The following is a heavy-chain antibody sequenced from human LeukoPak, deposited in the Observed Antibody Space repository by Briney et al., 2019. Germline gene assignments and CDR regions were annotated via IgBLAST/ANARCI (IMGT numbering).Heavy chain of an antibody. CDR2: IKQDGSEK. J-gene: IGHJ4*02. Sequence: PGGYLRLSCAASGFTFSSYRMSWVRQAPGKGLEWVANIKQDGSEKYYVDSVKGRFTISRDNAKNSLYLQMNSLRAEDTAVYYCARDEGIAAAGTPFDYWGQGTLVTVSA. D-gene: IGHD6-13*01. CDR3: ARDEGIAAAGTPFDY. CDR1: GFTFSSYR. V-gene: IGHV3-7*01.